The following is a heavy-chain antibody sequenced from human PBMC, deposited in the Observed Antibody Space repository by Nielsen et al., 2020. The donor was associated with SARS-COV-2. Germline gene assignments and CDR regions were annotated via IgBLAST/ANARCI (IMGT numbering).Heavy chain of an antibody. CDR2: IHPGDSDT. CDR1: GYSLSSYW. D-gene: IGHD1-26*01. J-gene: IGHJ3*02. Sequence: GESLKISCEGSGYSLSSYWLGWVRPMPGKGLEWVGIIHPGDSDTRYRPSLQGQVTISADRTIRSAYLQWSSLKASDTAIYYCARLGRSNAPRNGFDIWGQGTLVTVSA. CDR3: ARLGRSNAPRNGFDI. V-gene: IGHV5-51*01.